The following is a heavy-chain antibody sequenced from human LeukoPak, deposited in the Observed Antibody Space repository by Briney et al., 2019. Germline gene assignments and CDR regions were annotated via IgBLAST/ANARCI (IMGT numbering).Heavy chain of an antibody. D-gene: IGHD3-10*01. CDR2: ISYDGSDT. J-gene: IGHJ4*02. CDR3: ARADFYGSGSHPPGGFDY. V-gene: IGHV3-30*04. CDR1: GFTLSTYA. Sequence: HPGGSLRLSCAASGFTLSTYAMHWVRQAPGEGLEWVAVISYDGSDTYYADSVKGRFTISRDSSKNTLYLQMTSLRAEDTAVYYCARADFYGSGSHPPGGFDYWGQGTLVTVSS.